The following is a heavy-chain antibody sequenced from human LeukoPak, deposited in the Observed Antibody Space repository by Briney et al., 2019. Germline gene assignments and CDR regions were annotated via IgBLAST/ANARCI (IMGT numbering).Heavy chain of an antibody. CDR1: GGSISPYY. CDR2: IYYSGST. CDR3: ARVLIDSYYVVDY. V-gene: IGHV4-59*01. J-gene: IGHJ4*02. D-gene: IGHD3-22*01. Sequence: ASETLSLTCTVSGGSISPYYWSWIRQPPGKGLEWIGYIYYSGSTNYNPSPKSRVTISVDRSRNQFSLKLTSVTATDAAVYYCARVLIDSYYVVDYWGQGTLVTVSS.